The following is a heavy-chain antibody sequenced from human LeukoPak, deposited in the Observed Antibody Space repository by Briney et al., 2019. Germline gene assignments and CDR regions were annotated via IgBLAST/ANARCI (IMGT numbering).Heavy chain of an antibody. CDR3: ARHYYDSSGYYYGWYFDL. D-gene: IGHD3-22*01. CDR1: GGSISSSSYY. Sequence: SETLSLTCTVSGGSISSSSYYWGWIRQPPGKGLEWIGSICYSGSTHCNPSLKSRVTISVDTSKNQFSLKLCSVSAADTAVYYCARHYYDSSGYYYGWYFDLWGRGTLVTVSS. J-gene: IGHJ2*01. CDR2: ICYSGST. V-gene: IGHV4-39*01.